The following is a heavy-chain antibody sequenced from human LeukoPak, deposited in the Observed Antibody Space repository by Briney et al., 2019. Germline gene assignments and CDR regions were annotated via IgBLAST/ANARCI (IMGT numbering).Heavy chain of an antibody. CDR2: IYTSGST. CDR3: AREVNLRFLEWLIDY. J-gene: IGHJ4*02. CDR1: GGSISSYY. Sequence: SETLSLTCIVSGGSISSYYWSWIRQPAGKGLEWIGRIYTSGSTNYNPSLKSRVTMSVDTSKNQFSLKLSSVTAADTAVYYCAREVNLRFLEWLIDYWGQGTLVTVSS. V-gene: IGHV4-4*07. D-gene: IGHD3-3*01.